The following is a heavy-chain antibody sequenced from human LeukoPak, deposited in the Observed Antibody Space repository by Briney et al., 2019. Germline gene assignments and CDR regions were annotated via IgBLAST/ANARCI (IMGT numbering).Heavy chain of an antibody. CDR2: ISSSSSYI. J-gene: IGHJ4*02. Sequence: GGSLRLSCAASGFTFSSYSMNWVRRAPGKGLEWVSSISSSSSYIYYADSVKGRFTISRDNAKNSLYLQMNSLRAEDTAVYYWARGGVSQASFDYGGQGTLVTVSS. D-gene: IGHD6-13*01. V-gene: IGHV3-21*01. CDR3: ARGGVSQASFDY. CDR1: GFTFSSYS.